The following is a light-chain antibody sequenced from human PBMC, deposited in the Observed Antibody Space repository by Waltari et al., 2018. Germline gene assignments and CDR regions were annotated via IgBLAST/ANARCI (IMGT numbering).Light chain of an antibody. CDR2: GAS. CDR1: QSVSSRS. CDR3: QQYGSSPGT. Sequence: EIVLTQSPGTLSLSPGERATLSGRASQSVSSRSLAWYQQKPGQAPRRLIYGASNRITGIPDRFSGSGSGTDFTLNISRLEPEDFALYYCQQYGSSPGTFVQGTKVEIK. J-gene: IGKJ1*01. V-gene: IGKV3-20*01.